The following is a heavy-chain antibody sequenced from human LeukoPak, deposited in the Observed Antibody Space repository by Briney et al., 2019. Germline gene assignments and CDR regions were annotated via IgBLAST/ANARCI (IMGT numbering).Heavy chain of an antibody. D-gene: IGHD1-26*01. V-gene: IGHV4-30-2*02. J-gene: IGHJ4*02. Sequence: PSQTLSLTCTVSGGSISSGGYYWSWIRQPPGKGLEWIGYIYHSGSTYYNPSLKSRVTISVGTSKNQFSLKLSSVTAADTAVYYCARHKKWELTHFDYWGQGTLVTVSS. CDR2: IYHSGST. CDR3: ARHKKWELTHFDY. CDR1: GGSISSGGYY.